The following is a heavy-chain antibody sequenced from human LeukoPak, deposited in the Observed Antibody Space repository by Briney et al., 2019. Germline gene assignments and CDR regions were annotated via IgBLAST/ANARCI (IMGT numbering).Heavy chain of an antibody. CDR2: ISGSGDTT. CDR3: AKTGAFDT. Sequence: GGSLRLSCAASGFTLSSSAMSWVRQAPGKGLEWVSVISGSGDTTYYADSVKGRFTISRDNSKNTVYLQMNSLRAEDTAVYYCAKTGAFDTWGQGTMVTVSS. V-gene: IGHV3-23*01. CDR1: GFTLSSSA. J-gene: IGHJ3*02.